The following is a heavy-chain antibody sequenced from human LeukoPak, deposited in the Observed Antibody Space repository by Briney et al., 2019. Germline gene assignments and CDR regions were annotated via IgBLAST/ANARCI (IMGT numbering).Heavy chain of an antibody. CDR3: VKDSRAYDILTGYYTN. Sequence: GGSLRLSCSASGFTFSSYVMHWVRQAPGKGLEYVSAISSNGGSTYYADSVKGRFTISRDNSKNTLYLQMSSLRAEDTAVYYCVKDSRAYDILTGYYTNWGQGTLVTVSS. D-gene: IGHD3-9*01. J-gene: IGHJ4*02. CDR2: ISSNGGST. V-gene: IGHV3-64D*06. CDR1: GFTFSSYV.